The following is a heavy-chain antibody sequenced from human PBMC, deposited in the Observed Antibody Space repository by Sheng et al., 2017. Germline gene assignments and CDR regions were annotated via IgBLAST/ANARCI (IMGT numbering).Heavy chain of an antibody. CDR1: GFTFSSYS. CDR2: ISSSSSYI. V-gene: IGHV3-21*01. D-gene: IGHD6-6*01. Sequence: GFTFSSYSMNWVRQAPREGLEWVSSISSSSSYIYYADSVKGRFTISRDNAKNSLYLQMNSLRAEDTAVYYCAREVAARRAYTYYYGMDVWGQGTTVTVSS. J-gene: IGHJ6*02. CDR3: AREVAARRAYTYYYGMDV.